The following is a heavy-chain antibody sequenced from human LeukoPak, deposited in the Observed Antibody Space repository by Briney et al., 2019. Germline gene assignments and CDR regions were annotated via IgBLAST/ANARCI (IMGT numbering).Heavy chain of an antibody. CDR1: GFTFSNYW. V-gene: IGHV3-74*01. J-gene: IGHJ4*02. CDR3: SRDLNGDPPR. D-gene: IGHD4-17*01. CDR2: INTDGSDT. Sequence: GGSLRLSCAASGFTFSNYWMHWVRQAPGKGLVWVSRINTDGSDTTHADSVKGRFTISRDNAKNTLYLQMNSLRAEDTAVYYCSRDLNGDPPRWGQGTLVTVSS.